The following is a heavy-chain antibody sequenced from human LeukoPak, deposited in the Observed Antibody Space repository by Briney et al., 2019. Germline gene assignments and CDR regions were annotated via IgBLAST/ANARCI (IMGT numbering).Heavy chain of an antibody. Sequence: GRSLRLSCAASGFTFSSYAMHWVRQAPGKGLEWVAVISYDGSNKYYADSVKGRFTISRDNSKNTVYLQMNSLRVEDTAVYYCARGSSGSFDYWGQGTLVTVSS. V-gene: IGHV3-30-3*01. J-gene: IGHJ4*02. CDR3: ARGSSGSFDY. CDR1: GFTFSSYA. D-gene: IGHD6-19*01. CDR2: ISYDGSNK.